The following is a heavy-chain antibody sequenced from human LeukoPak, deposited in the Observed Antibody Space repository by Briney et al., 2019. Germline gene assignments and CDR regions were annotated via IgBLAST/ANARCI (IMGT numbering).Heavy chain of an antibody. Sequence: GGPLRLSCAASGFTFSDHYMEWVRQAPGKGLEWVGRSRNKAKGYSTEYAASVKGRFTISRDDSKNSLYLQMNTLKTEDTAVYYCARLRLGEANFDYWGQGTLVTVSS. CDR1: GFTFSDHY. V-gene: IGHV3-72*01. J-gene: IGHJ4*02. CDR3: ARLRLGEANFDY. CDR2: SRNKAKGYST. D-gene: IGHD3-16*01.